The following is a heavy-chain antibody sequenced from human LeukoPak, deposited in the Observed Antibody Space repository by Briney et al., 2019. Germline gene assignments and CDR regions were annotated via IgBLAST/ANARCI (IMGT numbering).Heavy chain of an antibody. J-gene: IGHJ4*02. CDR1: GFSFSDHY. CDR3: ARDGRAWYY. D-gene: IGHD1-14*01. V-gene: IGHV3-7*01. CDR2: IKQDGSEK. Sequence: GGSLRLSCTASGFSFSDHYIDWVRQAPGRGLEWVANIKQDGSEKYYVDSVKGRFTVSRDNAKNSLYLQMNSLRAEDTAVYYCARDGRAWYYWGQGTLVTVSS.